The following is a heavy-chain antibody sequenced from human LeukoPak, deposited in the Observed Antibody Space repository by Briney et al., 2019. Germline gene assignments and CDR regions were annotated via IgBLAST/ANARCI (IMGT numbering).Heavy chain of an antibody. CDR2: IIPIFGTA. D-gene: IGHD3-22*01. Sequence: SVKVSCKASGGTFSNYAISWVRQAPGQGLEWMGGIIPIFGTANYAQKFRGRVTITADKSTRTAYMELSSLRSEDTAVYYCARGRVTSYYDNSGFYPRDYWGQGTLVTVSS. V-gene: IGHV1-69*06. J-gene: IGHJ4*02. CDR1: GGTFSNYA. CDR3: ARGRVTSYYDNSGFYPRDY.